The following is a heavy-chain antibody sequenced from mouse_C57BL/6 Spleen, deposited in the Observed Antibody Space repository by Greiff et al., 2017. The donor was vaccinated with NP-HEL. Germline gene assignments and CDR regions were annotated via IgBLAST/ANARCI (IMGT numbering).Heavy chain of an antibody. CDR2: IYPRSGNT. CDR3: AETAQATSFAY. Sequence: VQLQQSGAELARPGASVKLSCKASGYTFTSYGISWVKQRTGQGLEWIGEIYPRSGNTYYNEKFKGKATLTADKSSSTAYMELRSLTSEDSAVYFCAETAQATSFAYWGQGTLVTVSA. D-gene: IGHD3-2*02. J-gene: IGHJ3*01. CDR1: GYTFTSYG. V-gene: IGHV1-81*01.